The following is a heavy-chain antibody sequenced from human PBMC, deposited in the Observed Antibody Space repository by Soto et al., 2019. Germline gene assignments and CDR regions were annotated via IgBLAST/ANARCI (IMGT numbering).Heavy chain of an antibody. D-gene: IGHD2-15*01. Sequence: GGSLRLSCAASGFTVSSNYMSWVRQAPGKGLEWVSVIYSGGSTYYADSVKGRFTISRDNSKNTLYLQMNSLRAEDTAVYYCARESWVNCSGGSCYRNFDYWGQGTLVTVSS. J-gene: IGHJ4*02. CDR2: IYSGGST. CDR1: GFTVSSNY. CDR3: ARESWVNCSGGSCYRNFDY. V-gene: IGHV3-66*01.